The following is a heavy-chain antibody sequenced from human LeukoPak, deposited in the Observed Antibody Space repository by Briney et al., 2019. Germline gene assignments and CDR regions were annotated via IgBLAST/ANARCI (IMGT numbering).Heavy chain of an antibody. CDR2: MNPNSGNT. D-gene: IGHD5-12*01. V-gene: IGHV1-8*03. CDR3: ARGRSGYDFDYYYYYMDV. Sequence: ASVKVSCKASGYTFTSYDINWVRQATGQGLEWMGWMNPNSGNTGYAQKFQGRVTITRNTSISTAYMELSSLRSEDTAVYYCARGRSGYDFDYYYYYMDVWGKGTTVTVSS. J-gene: IGHJ6*03. CDR1: GYTFTSYD.